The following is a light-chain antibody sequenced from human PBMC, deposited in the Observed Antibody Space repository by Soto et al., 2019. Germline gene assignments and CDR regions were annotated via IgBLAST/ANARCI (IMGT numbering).Light chain of an antibody. J-gene: IGKJ1*01. CDR1: QSLRSS. Sequence: ETMMTQSPDTLSVSLGEGATLSCRASQSLRSSLAWYQQKPGQAPRLLIYDASTRATGIPARFSGSGSGTDFTLTISGLQSEDFAVYYCQQYNNWPQTFGQGTKVDIK. CDR2: DAS. CDR3: QQYNNWPQT. V-gene: IGKV3-15*01.